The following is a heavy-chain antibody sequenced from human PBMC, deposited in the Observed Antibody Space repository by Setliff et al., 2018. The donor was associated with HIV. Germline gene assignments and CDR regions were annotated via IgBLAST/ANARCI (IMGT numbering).Heavy chain of an antibody. Sequence: PGGSLRLSCVASGFSVSDYWMIWVRQAPGKGLEWLANINQDGSEQNSADSLKGRFSVSKDNAKNSLSLQMNSPRAEDTAVYYCARGGAIGVSVGATWGQGTLVTVSS. CDR2: INQDGSEQ. V-gene: IGHV3-7*01. J-gene: IGHJ5*02. CDR3: ARGGAIGVSVGAT. CDR1: GFSVSDYW. D-gene: IGHD2-15*01.